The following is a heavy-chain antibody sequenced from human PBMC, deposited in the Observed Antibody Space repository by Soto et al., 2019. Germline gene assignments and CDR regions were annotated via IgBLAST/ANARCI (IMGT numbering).Heavy chain of an antibody. CDR2: IKSESDSGAA. V-gene: IGHV3-15*01. D-gene: IGHD6-25*01. CDR3: ATPQPGVTTAGRDPFYYSGMDV. CDR1: GFTFSHAW. J-gene: IGHJ6*02. Sequence: PGGSLRLSCAASGFTFSHAWMSWVRQAPGKGLEWVGRIKSESDSGAADTAAPVKGRFTISRDDSKNTLYLHMNSLQTEDTGVYYCATPQPGVTTAGRDPFYYSGMDVWGQGTTVTVSS.